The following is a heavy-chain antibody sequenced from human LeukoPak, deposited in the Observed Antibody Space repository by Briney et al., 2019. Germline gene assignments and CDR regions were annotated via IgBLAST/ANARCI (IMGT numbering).Heavy chain of an antibody. D-gene: IGHD6-13*01. Sequence: GASVKVSCKASGYTFTSYAMHWVRQAPGQRLEWMGWINAGNGNTKYSQKFQGRVTITRDTSASTAYMELSGLRSEDTAVYYCARDLAAAGDWYFDLWGRGTLVTVSS. CDR3: ARDLAAAGDWYFDL. J-gene: IGHJ2*01. CDR2: INAGNGNT. V-gene: IGHV1-3*01. CDR1: GYTFTSYA.